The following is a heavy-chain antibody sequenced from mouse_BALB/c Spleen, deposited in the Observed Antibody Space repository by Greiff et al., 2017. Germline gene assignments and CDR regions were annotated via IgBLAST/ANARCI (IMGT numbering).Heavy chain of an antibody. D-gene: IGHD2-12*01. CDR3: ARRMDYTYAMDY. CDR2: IYPGNGDT. V-gene: IGHV1-12*01. CDR1: GYTFTSYN. Sequence: LQQPGAELVKPGASVKMSCKASGYTFTSYNMHWVKQTPGQGLEWIGAIYPGNGDTSYNQKFKGKATLTADKSSSTAYMQLSSLTSEDSAVYYCARRMDYTYAMDYWGQGTSVTVSS. J-gene: IGHJ4*01.